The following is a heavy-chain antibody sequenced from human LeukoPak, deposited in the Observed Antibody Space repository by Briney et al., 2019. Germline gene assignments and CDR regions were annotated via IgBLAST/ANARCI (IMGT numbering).Heavy chain of an antibody. J-gene: IGHJ4*02. Sequence: GSSVTVSCKASGGTFSSYAISWVRQAPGPGLEWMGRIIPILGIANYAQTFQGRVTITADKTTSTAYMELSSLRSEDAAVYYCARDYYDSSGYYPFDYWGQGTLVTVSS. CDR1: GGTFSSYA. CDR3: ARDYYDSSGYYPFDY. D-gene: IGHD3-22*01. V-gene: IGHV1-69*04. CDR2: IIPILGIA.